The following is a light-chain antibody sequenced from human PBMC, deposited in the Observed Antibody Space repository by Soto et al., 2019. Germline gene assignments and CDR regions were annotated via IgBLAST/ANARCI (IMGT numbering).Light chain of an antibody. J-gene: IGKJ4*01. CDR1: QSISTY. Sequence: DIQLTQSPSSLPASVGDTVTITCRASQSISTYLNWWQHKPGTAPRLLISSASNLHTGVPSRSSGSGSGAAFTLTIRSLQPEDSATYFCQQNFNIILTFGGGTKVDIK. CDR3: QQNFNIILT. V-gene: IGKV1-39*01. CDR2: SAS.